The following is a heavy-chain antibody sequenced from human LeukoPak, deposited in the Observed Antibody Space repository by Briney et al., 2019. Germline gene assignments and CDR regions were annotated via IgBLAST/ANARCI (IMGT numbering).Heavy chain of an antibody. J-gene: IGHJ4*02. CDR2: ISNGGAT. D-gene: IGHD2-2*01. Sequence: GGSLRLSCAVSGFTVSSNYMNWVRQAPGKGLEWVSVISNGGATYYADSVKGRFIISTDNFKNTLYLQMNTLRADDTAVYYCARVARCTSCFDVDYWGQGTLVTVSS. CDR3: ARVARCTSCFDVDY. V-gene: IGHV3-66*01. CDR1: GFTVSSNY.